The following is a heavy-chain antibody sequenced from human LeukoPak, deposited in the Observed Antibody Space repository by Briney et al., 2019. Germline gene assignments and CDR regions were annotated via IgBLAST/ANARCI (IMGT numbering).Heavy chain of an antibody. Sequence: QPGRSLRLSCAASGFTFSSYGMHWVRQAPGKGLEWVAVIWYDGSNKYYADSVKGRFTISRDNSKNTLYLQMNSLRAEDTAVYYCAKDRDWYYFDYWGQGTLVTVSS. V-gene: IGHV3-33*06. D-gene: IGHD5-24*01. CDR1: GFTFSSYG. CDR3: AKDRDWYYFDY. J-gene: IGHJ4*02. CDR2: IWYDGSNK.